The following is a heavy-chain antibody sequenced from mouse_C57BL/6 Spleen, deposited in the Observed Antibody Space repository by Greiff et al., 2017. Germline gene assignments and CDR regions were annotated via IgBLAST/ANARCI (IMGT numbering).Heavy chain of an antibody. V-gene: IGHV1-15*01. CDR3: HLYDYDGAY. J-gene: IGHJ2*01. D-gene: IGHD2-4*01. CDR1: GYTFTDYE. CDR2: IDPETGGT. Sequence: QVQLKESGAELVRPGASVTLSCKASGYTFTDYEMHWVKQTPVHGLEWIGAIDPETGGTAYNQKFKGKALLTADKSSSTAYMELRSLTSEDSAVYYCHLYDYDGAYWGQGTTLTVSS.